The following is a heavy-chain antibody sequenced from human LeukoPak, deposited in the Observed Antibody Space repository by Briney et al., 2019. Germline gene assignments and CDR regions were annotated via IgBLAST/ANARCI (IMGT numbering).Heavy chain of an antibody. J-gene: IGHJ4*02. V-gene: IGHV4-34*01. CDR3: ARRGLAGSAY. D-gene: IGHD6-19*01. Sequence: SETLSLTCAVYGGSFSNYYWSWICQPPGKGLEWIGEIKYSGSTNYKPSLKRRVTISADTSKNQFSLKLSSVTAADTAVYYCARRGLAGSAYWGQGTLVTVSS. CDR1: GGSFSNYY. CDR2: IKYSGST.